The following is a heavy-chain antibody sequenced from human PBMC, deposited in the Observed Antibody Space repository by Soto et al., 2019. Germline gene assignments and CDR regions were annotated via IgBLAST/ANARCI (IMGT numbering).Heavy chain of an antibody. J-gene: IGHJ5*02. D-gene: IGHD3-10*01. CDR2: FDPEDGET. CDR3: ATDLQVGGSGSP. V-gene: IGHV1-24*01. Sequence: ASVKVSCKVSGYTLTELSMHWVRQAPGKGLEWMGGFDPEDGETIYAQKFQGRVTMTEDTSTDTAYMELSSLRSEDTAVYYCATDLQVGGSGSPWGQGTLVTVSS. CDR1: GYTLTELS.